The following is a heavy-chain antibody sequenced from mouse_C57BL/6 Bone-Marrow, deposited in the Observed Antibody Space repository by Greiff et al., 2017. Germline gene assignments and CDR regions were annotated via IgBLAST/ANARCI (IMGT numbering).Heavy chain of an antibody. CDR1: GFSLTRYG. D-gene: IGHD1-1*01. V-gene: IGHV2-9*01. J-gene: IGHJ3*01. Sequence: VKVVESGPGLVAPSQSLSITCTVSGFSLTRYGVDLVRQPPGKGLEWLGVIWGGGSTNYNSALMSRLSISKDNSRSQVFLQMNSLQTDNTVMYYCTKKEDYGSSYVAWFAYWGQGNLVTVSA. CDR2: IWGGGST. CDR3: TKKEDYGSSYVAWFAY.